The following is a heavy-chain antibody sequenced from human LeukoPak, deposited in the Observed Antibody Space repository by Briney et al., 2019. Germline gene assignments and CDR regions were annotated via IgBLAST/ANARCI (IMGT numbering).Heavy chain of an antibody. Sequence: GGSLRLSCAASGFTFSSYSMNWVRQAPGNRLEWVSSISSSSSYIYYADSVKGRFTISRDNAKNSLYLQMNSLRAEDTAVYYCARGTRVAANLHTAWGQGTLVTVSS. CDR1: GFTFSSYS. V-gene: IGHV3-21*01. D-gene: IGHD2-15*01. CDR3: ARGTRVAANLHTA. CDR2: ISSSSSYI. J-gene: IGHJ5*02.